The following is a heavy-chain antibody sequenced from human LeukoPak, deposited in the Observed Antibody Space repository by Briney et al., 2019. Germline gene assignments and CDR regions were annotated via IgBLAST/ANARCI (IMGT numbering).Heavy chain of an antibody. CDR3: ARAKGYYPFDY. J-gene: IGHJ4*02. D-gene: IGHD1-26*01. V-gene: IGHV3-7*01. CDR1: GFTFNTHW. CDR2: IKQGGSEN. Sequence: PGGSLRLSCAASGFTFNTHWMAWVRQAPGKGLDWVASIKQGGSENFYVDSVKGRFTISRDNAKNSLYLQMNSLRAEDTAVYYCARAKGYYPFDYWGQGTLVTVSS.